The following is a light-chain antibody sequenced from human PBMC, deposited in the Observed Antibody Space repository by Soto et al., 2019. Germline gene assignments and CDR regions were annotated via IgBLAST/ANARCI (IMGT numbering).Light chain of an antibody. CDR2: WAS. V-gene: IGKV4-1*01. J-gene: IGKJ1*01. Sequence: DIVMTQSPDSLAVSLGERATINCKSSQSVLYSSNNKNYLAWYQQKPGQPPKLLIYWASTRESGVPDRFSGSGSGTDSTLTISSLQAEDAAVYYCQQYYTTPWTFGQGTKVEIK. CDR3: QQYYTTPWT. CDR1: QSVLYSSNNKNY.